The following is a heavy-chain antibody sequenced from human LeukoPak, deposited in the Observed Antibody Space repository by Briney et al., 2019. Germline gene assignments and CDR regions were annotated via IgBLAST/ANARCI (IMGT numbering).Heavy chain of an antibody. CDR2: IYTSGST. V-gene: IGHV4-61*02. CDR3: ARVQGSSGWYIFDY. J-gene: IGHJ4*02. Sequence: SETLSLTCTVSGGSISSGSYYWSWIRQPAGKGLEWIGRIYTSGSTNYNPSLKSRVTISVDTSKNQFSLKLNSVTAADTAVYYCARVQGSSGWYIFDYWGQGTLVTVSS. CDR1: GGSISSGSYY. D-gene: IGHD6-19*01.